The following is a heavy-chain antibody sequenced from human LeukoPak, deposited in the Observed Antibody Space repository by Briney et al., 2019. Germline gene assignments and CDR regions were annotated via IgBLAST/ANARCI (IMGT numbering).Heavy chain of an antibody. CDR3: ARGFVAVAGRSRYYYMDV. CDR1: GFTFSSYA. CDR2: ISYDGSNK. V-gene: IGHV3-30*04. D-gene: IGHD6-19*01. Sequence: GGSLRLSCAASGFTFSSYAMHWVRQAPGKGLEWVALISYDGSNKYYADSVKGRFTISRDNSKNTLYLQMNSLRAEDTAVYYCARGFVAVAGRSRYYYMDVWGKGTTVTVSS. J-gene: IGHJ6*03.